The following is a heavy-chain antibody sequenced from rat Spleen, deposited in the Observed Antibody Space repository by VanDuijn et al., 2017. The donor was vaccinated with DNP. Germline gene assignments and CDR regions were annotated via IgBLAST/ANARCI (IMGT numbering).Heavy chain of an antibody. CDR3: ARRGYSSYGYAMDA. CDR1: GFTFSNYD. J-gene: IGHJ4*01. D-gene: IGHD1-2*01. V-gene: IGHV5-25*01. Sequence: EVQLVESGGGLVQPGRSLKLSCAASGFTFSNYDMAWVRQAPTKGLEWVASISTSGGSTYYRDSVKGRFTVSRDNAKSTLYLQMDSLRSEDTATYYCARRGYSSYGYAMDAWGQGTSVTVSS. CDR2: ISTSGGST.